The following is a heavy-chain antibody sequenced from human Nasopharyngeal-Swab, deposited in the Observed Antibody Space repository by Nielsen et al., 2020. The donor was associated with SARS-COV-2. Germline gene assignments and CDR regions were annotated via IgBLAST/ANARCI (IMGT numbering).Heavy chain of an antibody. CDR1: GFTFSTYA. CDR3: AKHAAYTNSWHHFDY. CDR2: ISVSGDYT. V-gene: IGHV3-23*01. J-gene: IGHJ4*02. Sequence: GGSLRLSYAASGFTFSTYAMTWVRQTPGRGLEWVSTISVSGDYTYYADSAKGRFSISRDNSKSRLYLQMNSLRAEDTAVYYCAKHAAYTNSWHHFDYWGQGTLVIVSS. D-gene: IGHD6-13*01.